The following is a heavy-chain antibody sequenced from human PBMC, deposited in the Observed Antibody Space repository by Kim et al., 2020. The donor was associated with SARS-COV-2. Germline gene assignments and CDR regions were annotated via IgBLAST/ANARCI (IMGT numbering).Heavy chain of an antibody. CDR3: ARGRGITIFGVDKSQSYYMDV. CDR1: GFTFSSYA. Sequence: GGSLRLSCAASGFTFSSYAMHWVRQAPGKGLEWVAVISYDGSNKYYADSVKGRFTISRDNSKNTLYLQMNSLRAEDTAVYYCARGRGITIFGVDKSQSYYMDVWGKGTTVTVSS. J-gene: IGHJ6*03. CDR2: ISYDGSNK. V-gene: IGHV3-30-3*01. D-gene: IGHD3-3*01.